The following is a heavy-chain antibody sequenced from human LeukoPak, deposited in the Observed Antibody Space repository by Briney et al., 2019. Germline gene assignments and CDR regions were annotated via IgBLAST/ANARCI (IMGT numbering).Heavy chain of an antibody. J-gene: IGHJ5*02. CDR3: ASQGVDTAIYH. CDR2: IYHSGST. D-gene: IGHD5-18*01. CDR1: GGSISNYS. V-gene: IGHV4-30-2*01. Sequence: SETLSLTCTVSGGSISNYSWSWIRQPPGKGLEWIGYIYHSGSTYYNPSLKSRVTISVDRSKNQFSLKLSSVTAADTAVYYCASQGVDTAIYHWGQGTLVTVSS.